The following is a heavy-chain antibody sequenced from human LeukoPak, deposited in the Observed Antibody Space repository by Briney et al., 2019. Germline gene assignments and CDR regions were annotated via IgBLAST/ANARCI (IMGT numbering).Heavy chain of an antibody. CDR3: ARVDYGSGSYGVYYYFDY. J-gene: IGHJ4*02. CDR1: GGSISSGGYY. CDR2: IYHSGST. Sequence: SQTLSLTCTVSGGSISSGGYYWSWIRQPPGKGLEWIGYIYHSGSTCYNPSLKSRVTISVDTSKNQFSLKLSSVTAADTAVYYCARVDYGSGSYGVYYYFDYWGQGALVTVSS. V-gene: IGHV4-30-2*05. D-gene: IGHD3-10*01.